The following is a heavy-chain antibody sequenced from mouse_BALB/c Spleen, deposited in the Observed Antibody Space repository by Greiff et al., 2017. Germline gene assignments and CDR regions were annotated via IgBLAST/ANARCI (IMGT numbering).Heavy chain of an antibody. V-gene: IGHV7-3*02. CDR2: IRNKANGYTT. J-gene: IGHJ4*01. Sequence: EVQRVESGGGLVQPGGSLRLSCATSGFTFTDYYMSWVRQPPGKALEWLGFIRNKANGYTTEYSASVKGRFTISRDNSQSILYLQMNTLRAEDSATYYSARDQLRDAMDDWGQGTSVTVSS. CDR3: ARDQLRDAMDD. CDR1: GFTFTDYY. D-gene: IGHD3-3*01.